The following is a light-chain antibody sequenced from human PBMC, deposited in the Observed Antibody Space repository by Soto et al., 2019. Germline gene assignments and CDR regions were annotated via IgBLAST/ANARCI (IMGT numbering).Light chain of an antibody. CDR2: GAS. CDR3: QQYGSSYGT. V-gene: IGKV3-20*01. J-gene: IGKJ1*01. Sequence: EIVLTQSPGTLSLSPGERATLSCRASQSVSSSYLAWYQQKPGQAPRLLIYGASSRATGIPDRFSGSGSGTDFTLTISILEPEDFAVYYCQQYGSSYGTFGQGTKVDIK. CDR1: QSVSSSY.